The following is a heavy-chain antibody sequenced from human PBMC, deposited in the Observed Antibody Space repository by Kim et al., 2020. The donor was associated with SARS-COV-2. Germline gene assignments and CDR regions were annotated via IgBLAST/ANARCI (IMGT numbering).Heavy chain of an antibody. CDR2: ISSNGGST. Sequence: GGSLRLSCSASGFTFSSYAMHWVRQAPGKGLEYVSAISSNGGSTYYADSVKGRFTISRDNSKNTLYLQMSSLRAEDTAVYYCVKDTEYYYGSGSIPRDLWGRGTLVTVSS. CDR1: GFTFSSYA. D-gene: IGHD3-10*01. J-gene: IGHJ2*01. V-gene: IGHV3-64D*06. CDR3: VKDTEYYYGSGSIPRDL.